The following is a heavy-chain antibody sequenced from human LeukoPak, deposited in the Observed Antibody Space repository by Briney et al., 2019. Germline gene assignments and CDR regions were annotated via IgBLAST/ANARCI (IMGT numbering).Heavy chain of an antibody. CDR1: GGSISSYY. J-gene: IGHJ4*02. CDR3: AREPHY. V-gene: IGHV4-59*01. CDR2: IYYSGSA. Sequence: PSETLSLTCTVSGGSISSYYWSWIRQPPGKGLDWIGHIYYSGSANYNPSLKSRVTISIDTSKNQFSLKLSSVTAADTAVYYCAREPHYWGQGTLVTVSS.